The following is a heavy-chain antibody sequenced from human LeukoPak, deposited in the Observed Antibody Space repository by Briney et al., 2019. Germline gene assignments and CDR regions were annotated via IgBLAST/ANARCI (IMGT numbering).Heavy chain of an antibody. V-gene: IGHV1-2*02. D-gene: IGHD4-11*01. CDR2: INPNTAGT. J-gene: IGHJ6*03. CDR1: GYTFTDYY. Sequence: ASVKVSCKASGYTFTDYYFHWVRQAPGQGLEWMGWINPNTAGTNYAQKFLGGVTLTWDTSISTAYMELNRLTSDDTAVYYCATSAGDYRAGHYYSMGVWGKGTSVTVSS. CDR3: ATSAGDYRAGHYYSMGV.